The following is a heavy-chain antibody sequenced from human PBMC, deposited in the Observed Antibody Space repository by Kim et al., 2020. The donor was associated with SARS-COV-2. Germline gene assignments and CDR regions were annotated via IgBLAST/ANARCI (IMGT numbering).Heavy chain of an antibody. J-gene: IGHJ6*03. CDR3: ARVDWTIVMATLREFGMDV. CDR2: INSSSSYI. CDR1: GFTFSYYS. Sequence: GGSLRLSCAASGFTFSYYSMNWVRQAPGKGLEWVSSINSSSSYIHYADSVKGRFTISRDNAKNSLYLQMNSLKVEDTALYYCARVDWTIVMATLREFGMDVWGKGTPVTVSS. D-gene: IGHD3-16*01. V-gene: IGHV3-21*01.